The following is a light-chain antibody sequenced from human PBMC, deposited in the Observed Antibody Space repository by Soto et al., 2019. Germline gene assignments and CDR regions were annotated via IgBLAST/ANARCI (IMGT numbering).Light chain of an antibody. J-gene: IGLJ1*01. Sequence: QSALTQPASVSGSPGQAITISCSGTSSDVGAFNYVSWYQQHPGKAPKLMIYDVSNRPSGVSNRFSGSKSCNTASLTISGLRAEDEADYYCNSYTSNNTYVFGTGTKGTVL. CDR1: SSDVGAFNY. CDR2: DVS. CDR3: NSYTSNNTYV. V-gene: IGLV2-14*03.